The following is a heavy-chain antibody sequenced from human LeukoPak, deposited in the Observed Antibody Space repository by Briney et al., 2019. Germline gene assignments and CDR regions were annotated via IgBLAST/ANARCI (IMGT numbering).Heavy chain of an antibody. D-gene: IGHD4-23*01. V-gene: IGHV3-48*01. CDR3: ARGATYGGGDY. J-gene: IGHJ4*02. CDR1: GFTFSYYS. Sequence: GGSLRLSCAASGFTFSYYSMNWVRQAPGKGLEWISHIRSSSSDIYYADSVKGRFTISRDNAKNSLDLQMNSLRVDDTAVYYCARGATYGGGDYWGQGTLVTVSS. CDR2: IRSSSSDI.